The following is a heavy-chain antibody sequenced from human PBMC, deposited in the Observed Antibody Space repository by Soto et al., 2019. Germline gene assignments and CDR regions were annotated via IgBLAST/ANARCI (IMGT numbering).Heavy chain of an antibody. V-gene: IGHV1-18*01. D-gene: IGHD3-3*01. CDR1: GYTFTSYG. CDR2: ISAYNGNT. J-gene: IGHJ4*02. CDR3: ARWPKFGVVIPYFDY. Sequence: QVQLVQSGAEVKKPGASVKVSCKASGYTFTSYGISWVRQAPGQGLEWMGWISAYNGNTNYTQKLQGRVTMTTDTSTTTAYMELRSLRSDDTAVYYCARWPKFGVVIPYFDYWGQGTLVTVSS.